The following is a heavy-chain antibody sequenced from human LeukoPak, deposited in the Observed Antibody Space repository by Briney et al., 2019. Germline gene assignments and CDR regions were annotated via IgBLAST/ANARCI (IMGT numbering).Heavy chain of an antibody. CDR1: GGSISSSSYY. D-gene: IGHD3-16*02. V-gene: IGHV4-39*01. Sequence: SETLSLTCTVSGGSISSSSYYWGWIRQPPGMGLEWIGSIYFSGDTYYNPSLKSRVTISVDTSKNQFPLKLSSVTAADTAVYYCARPVWGSYRKLDAFDIWGQGTMVTVSS. CDR3: ARPVWGSYRKLDAFDI. CDR2: IYFSGDT. J-gene: IGHJ3*02.